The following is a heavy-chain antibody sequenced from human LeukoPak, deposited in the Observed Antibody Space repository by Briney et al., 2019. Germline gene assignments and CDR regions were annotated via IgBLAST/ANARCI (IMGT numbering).Heavy chain of an antibody. CDR1: EFTVSSTY. J-gene: IGHJ6*02. D-gene: IGHD1-20*01. CDR3: ARGKPVTGTPDYYSYGMDV. CDR2: MYSFGNT. V-gene: IGHV3-53*01. Sequence: GGSLRLSCAVSEFTVSSTYMSWVRQAPGKGLEWVSLMYSFGNTYYADSVKGRFTISRDNSKNTLYLQMNSLRAEDTALYYCARGKPVTGTPDYYSYGMDVWGQGTMVAVSS.